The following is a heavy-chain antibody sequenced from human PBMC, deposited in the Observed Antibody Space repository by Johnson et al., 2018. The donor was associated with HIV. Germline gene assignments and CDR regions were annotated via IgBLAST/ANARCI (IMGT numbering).Heavy chain of an antibody. J-gene: IGHJ3*02. CDR1: GFTFDDYA. CDR3: AKLGLLAVADDAFDI. Sequence: MQLVESGGAVVRPGGSLRLSCAASGFTFDDYALSWVRQAPGKGLEWVGFIRSTTYGGTTDYAASVKGRFTISRDDSKNTLSLQMNSMRAEDTAVYYCAKLGLLAVADDAFDIWGQGTMVTVSS. CDR2: IRSTTYGGTT. V-gene: IGHV3-49*04. D-gene: IGHD6-19*01.